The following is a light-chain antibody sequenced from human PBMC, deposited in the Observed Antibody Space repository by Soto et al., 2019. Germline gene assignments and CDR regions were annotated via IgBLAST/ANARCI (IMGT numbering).Light chain of an antibody. CDR1: SSDVGGYNY. CDR2: DVS. J-gene: IGLJ1*01. Sequence: TQSAWVSGSPGQSITISCTGTSSDVGGYNYVSWYQQHPGKAPKLMIYDVSNRPSGVSNRFSGSKSGNTASLTISVLQAEDEADYYCSSYTSSSSYVFVTGTKVTVL. CDR3: SSYTSSSSYV. V-gene: IGLV2-14*01.